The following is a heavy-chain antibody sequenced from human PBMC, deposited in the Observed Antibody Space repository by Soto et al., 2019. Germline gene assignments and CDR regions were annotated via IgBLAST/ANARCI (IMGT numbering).Heavy chain of an antibody. CDR3: ARGLRTHIRMFGVVRFDP. D-gene: IGHD3-3*02. Sequence: SETLSLTGAVYGGSFSGYYCSWIRQPPGKGLEWIGEINHSGSTNYNPSLKSRVTISVDTSKNHFSLKLSSVTAADTAVYYCARGLRTHIRMFGVVRFDPWGQGTLVTVYS. V-gene: IGHV4-34*01. CDR2: INHSGST. J-gene: IGHJ5*02. CDR1: GGSFSGYY.